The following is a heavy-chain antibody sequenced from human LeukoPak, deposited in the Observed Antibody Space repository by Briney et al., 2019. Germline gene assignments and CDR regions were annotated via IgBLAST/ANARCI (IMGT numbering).Heavy chain of an antibody. D-gene: IGHD6-13*01. CDR2: ISRSGSTI. CDR1: GFTFSDYY. J-gene: IGHJ3*02. V-gene: IGHV3-11*04. CDR3: ARGTLITAAAGTGDDAFDI. Sequence: GGSLRLSCAASGFTFSDYYMSWIRQAPGKGLVWVSYISRSGSTIYYADSVKGRFTISRDNAKNSLYLQMNSLRAEDTAVYYCARGTLITAAAGTGDDAFDIWGQGTMVTVSS.